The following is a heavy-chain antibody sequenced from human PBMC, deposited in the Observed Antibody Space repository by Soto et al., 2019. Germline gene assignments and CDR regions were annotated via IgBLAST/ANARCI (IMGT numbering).Heavy chain of an antibody. CDR2: SYYSGTT. J-gene: IGHJ5*02. Sequence: SETLSLTCTVSGASISVYSYYWTWIRQPPGKGLEWIGSSYYSGTTYFNPSLKSPVTISVDTSKNQFSLRLTSVAAPDTENYYCTRRDKWNDNYFDPWGPGAMVTVSS. CDR3: TRRDKWNDNYFDP. CDR1: GASISVYSYY. V-gene: IGHV4-39*01. D-gene: IGHD1-20*01.